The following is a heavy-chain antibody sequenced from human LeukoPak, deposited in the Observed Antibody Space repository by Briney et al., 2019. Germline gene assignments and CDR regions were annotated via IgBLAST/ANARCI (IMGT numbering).Heavy chain of an antibody. J-gene: IGHJ4*02. Sequence: SETLSLTCTVSGGSISSHYWSWIRQPPGKGLEWIGYVYTSGTTNYNPSLRSRVTISVDTSKNQFSLKLSSVTAADTAVYYCARGEDSSSWPEFDSWGQGTLVTVSS. D-gene: IGHD6-13*01. CDR1: GGSISSHY. V-gene: IGHV4-4*08. CDR2: VYTSGTT. CDR3: ARGEDSSSWPEFDS.